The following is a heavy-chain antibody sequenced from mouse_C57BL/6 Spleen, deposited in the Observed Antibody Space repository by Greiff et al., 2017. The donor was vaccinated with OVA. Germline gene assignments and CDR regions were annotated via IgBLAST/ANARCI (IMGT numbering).Heavy chain of an antibody. J-gene: IGHJ2*01. V-gene: IGHV1-50*01. CDR1: GYTFTSYW. D-gene: IGHD3-2*02. CDR2: IDPSDSYT. Sequence: QVQLQQPGAELVKPGASVKLSCKASGYTFTSYWMQWVKQRPGQGLEWIGKIDPSDSYTNYNQKFKGKATLTVDKSSSTDYMQLSSLTPDDSAVYYCAVTRQLRGRTFDYWGQGTTLTVSS. CDR3: AVTRQLRGRTFDY.